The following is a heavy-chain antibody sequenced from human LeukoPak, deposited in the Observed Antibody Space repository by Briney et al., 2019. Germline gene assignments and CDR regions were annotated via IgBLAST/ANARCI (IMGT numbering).Heavy chain of an antibody. V-gene: IGHV5-51*01. CDR3: ARHNNGAGGWDANLDY. D-gene: IGHD6-19*01. J-gene: IGHJ4*02. Sequence: PGESLKISCKGSGYSFTSYWIGWVRQMPGKGLEWMGIIYPGDSDTRYSPSFQGQVTISADKSISTAYLQWSSLKASDTAMYYCARHNNGAGGWDANLDYWGQGTLVTVSS. CDR1: GYSFTSYW. CDR2: IYPGDSDT.